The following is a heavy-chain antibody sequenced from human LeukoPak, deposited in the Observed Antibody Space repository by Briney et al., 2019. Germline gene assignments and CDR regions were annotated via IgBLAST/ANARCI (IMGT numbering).Heavy chain of an antibody. Sequence: PSETLSLTCAVYGGSFSAYQWTWIRQPPGKGPEWIGQINHFGSSNYNPSLKSRVTISVDTSKNQFSLDLNSVTAADTAVYYCARGQSVPGTAYWGQGTLVTVSS. CDR3: ARGQSVPGTAY. D-gene: IGHD1/OR15-1a*01. CDR1: GGSFSAYQ. V-gene: IGHV4-34*01. CDR2: INHFGSS. J-gene: IGHJ4*02.